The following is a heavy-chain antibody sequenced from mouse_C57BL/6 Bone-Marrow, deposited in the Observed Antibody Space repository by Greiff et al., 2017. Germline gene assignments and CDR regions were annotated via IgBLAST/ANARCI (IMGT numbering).Heavy chain of an antibody. CDR1: GYAFSSYW. D-gene: IGHD1-1*01. CDR2: IYPGDGDT. CDR3: ARPLYYYGSSSWYFDV. J-gene: IGHJ1*03. Sequence: QVHVKQPGAELVKPGASVKISCKASGYAFSSYWMNWVKQRPGKGLEWIGQIYPGDGDTNYNGKFKGKATLTADKSSSTAYMQLSSLTSEDSAVYFCARPLYYYGSSSWYFDVWGTGTTVTVSS. V-gene: IGHV1-80*01.